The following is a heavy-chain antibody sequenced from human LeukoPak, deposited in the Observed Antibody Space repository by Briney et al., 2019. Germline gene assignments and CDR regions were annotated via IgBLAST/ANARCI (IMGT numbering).Heavy chain of an antibody. J-gene: IGHJ5*02. Sequence: PETLSLTCTVSGGSITSYYWNWIRQPPGKGLEWIGYIYYSGSTNYNPSLKSRVTISVDTSKNQFSLKLSSVTAADTAVYYCARGRGGGGSSNNWFDPWGQGTLVTVSS. D-gene: IGHD2-15*01. CDR1: GGSITSYY. CDR2: IYYSGST. V-gene: IGHV4-59*08. CDR3: ARGRGGGGSSNNWFDP.